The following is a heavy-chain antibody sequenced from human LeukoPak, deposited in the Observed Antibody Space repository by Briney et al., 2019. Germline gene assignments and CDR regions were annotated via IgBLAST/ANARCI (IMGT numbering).Heavy chain of an antibody. D-gene: IGHD6-19*01. Sequence: SETLSLTCSVSGASVTSYYWNWVRQRPGKGLEWIGYISYNERMDYGPTLKSRVTMSLDTSKNQFSLKVTSVTAADTGVYYCARAEYQWNYIDVWGKGTTVTVSS. CDR2: ISYNERM. CDR1: GASVTSYY. J-gene: IGHJ6*03. CDR3: ARAEYQWNYIDV. V-gene: IGHV4-59*02.